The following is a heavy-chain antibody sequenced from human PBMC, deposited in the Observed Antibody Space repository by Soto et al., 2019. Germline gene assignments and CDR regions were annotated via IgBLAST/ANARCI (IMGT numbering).Heavy chain of an antibody. Sequence: GGSLRLSCAASGFTFSSYAMSWVRQAPGKGLEWVSAISGSGGSTYYADSVKGRFTISRDNSKNTLYLQMNSLRAEDTAVYYWAKDISWYSSGWYHGYWGQGTLVTVSS. D-gene: IGHD6-19*01. V-gene: IGHV3-23*01. CDR1: GFTFSSYA. CDR3: AKDISWYSSGWYHGY. CDR2: ISGSGGST. J-gene: IGHJ4*02.